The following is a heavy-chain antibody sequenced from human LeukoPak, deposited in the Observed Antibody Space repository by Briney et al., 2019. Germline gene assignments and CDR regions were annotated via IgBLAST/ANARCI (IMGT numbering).Heavy chain of an antibody. J-gene: IGHJ4*02. CDR1: GFTFSSYG. CDR3: AGGRLVDFDY. V-gene: IGHV3-30*02. CDR2: IRYDGSNK. Sequence: GGSLRLSCAASGFTFSSYGMHWVRQAPGKGLEWVAFIRYDGSNKYYADSVKGRFTISRDNSKNTLYLQMNSLRAEDTAVYYCAGGRLVDFDYWGQGTLVTVSS. D-gene: IGHD3-16*01.